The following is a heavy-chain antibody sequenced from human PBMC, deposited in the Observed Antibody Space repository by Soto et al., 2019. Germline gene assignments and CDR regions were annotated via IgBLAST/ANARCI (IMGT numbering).Heavy chain of an antibody. V-gene: IGHV4-59*01. CDR3: ARDFSPTMGYGDYYFDY. CDR1: GGSISSYY. CDR2: IYYSGST. J-gene: IGHJ4*02. Sequence: QVQLQESGPGLVKPSETLSLTCTVSGGSISSYYWSWIRQPPGKGLEWIGYIYYSGSTNYNPSLKSRVTISVDTSKNQFSLKLSSVTAADTAVYYCARDFSPTMGYGDYYFDYWGQGTLVTVSS. D-gene: IGHD4-17*01.